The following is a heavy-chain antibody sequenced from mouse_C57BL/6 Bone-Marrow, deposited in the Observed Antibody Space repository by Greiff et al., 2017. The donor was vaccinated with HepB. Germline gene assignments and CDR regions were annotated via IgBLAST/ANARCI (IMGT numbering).Heavy chain of an antibody. CDR1: GFTFSSYA. CDR2: ISSGGDYI. Sequence: EVQGVESGEGLVKPGGSLKLSCAASGFTFSSYAMSWVRQTPEKRLEWVAYISSGGDYIYYAHTVKGRFTISRDNARNTLYLQMSSLKSEDTAMYYCTRAPRRAWFAYWGQGTLVTVSA. V-gene: IGHV5-9-1*02. CDR3: TRAPRRAWFAY. J-gene: IGHJ3*01.